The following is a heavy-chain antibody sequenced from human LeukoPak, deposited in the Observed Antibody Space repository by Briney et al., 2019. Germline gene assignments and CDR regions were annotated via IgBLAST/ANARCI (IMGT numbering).Heavy chain of an antibody. J-gene: IGHJ4*02. CDR2: IYHSGST. D-gene: IGHD3-9*01. CDR3: ARHGNYDILTGRFFDY. CDR1: GYSVSSGYY. V-gene: IGHV4-38-2*01. Sequence: SETLSLTCAVSGYSVSSGYYWGWIRQPPGKGLEWIGSIYHSGSTYYNPSLKSRVTISVDTSKNQFSLKLSSVTAADTAVYYCARHGNYDILTGRFFDYWGQGTLVTVSS.